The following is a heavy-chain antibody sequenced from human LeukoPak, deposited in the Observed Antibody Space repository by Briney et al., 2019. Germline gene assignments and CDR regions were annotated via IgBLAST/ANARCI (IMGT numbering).Heavy chain of an antibody. CDR1: GFTFSSHG. CDR3: ARHSGYPLYYFDY. J-gene: IGHJ4*02. CDR2: IWYDGSNK. D-gene: IGHD5-12*01. V-gene: IGHV3-33*01. Sequence: PGGSLRLSCAASGFTFSSHGMHWVRQAPGKGLEWVAVIWYDGSNKYYADSVKGRFTISRDNSKNTLYLQMNSLRAEDTAVYYCARHSGYPLYYFDYWGQGTLVTVSS.